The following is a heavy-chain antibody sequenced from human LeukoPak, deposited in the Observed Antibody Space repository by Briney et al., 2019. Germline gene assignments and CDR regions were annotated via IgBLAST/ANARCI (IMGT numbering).Heavy chain of an antibody. D-gene: IGHD3-10*02. CDR2: ISRSGGT. V-gene: IGHV4-34*01. CDR3: ASGLKGSKKCSSYYYSLDV. J-gene: IGHJ6*03. Sequence: AETLSLTCAVSGGSFSADYMSWIRQSPRKGLEWIGEISRSGGTSYNPSLNSRDTISIDPSRNQVSLTLNSVTAADTAVYYCASGLKGSKKCSSYYYSLDVWGEGTKVTVSS. CDR1: GGSFSADY.